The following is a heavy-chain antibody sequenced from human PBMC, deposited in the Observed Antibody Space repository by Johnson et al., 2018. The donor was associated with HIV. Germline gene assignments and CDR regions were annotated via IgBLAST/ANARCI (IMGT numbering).Heavy chain of an antibody. CDR2: ISGSGGST. V-gene: IGHV3-23*04. J-gene: IGHJ3*02. CDR3: ARTQVVYAHFDI. CDR1: GFTFSSYA. Sequence: VQLVESGGGVVQPGRSLRLSCAASGFTFSSYAMSWVRQAPGKGLEWVSAISGSGGSTYYADSVKGRFTISRDNSKNTLYLQMNSLRAEDTAVYCCARTQVVYAHFDIWGQGTMVTVSS. D-gene: IGHD2-8*02.